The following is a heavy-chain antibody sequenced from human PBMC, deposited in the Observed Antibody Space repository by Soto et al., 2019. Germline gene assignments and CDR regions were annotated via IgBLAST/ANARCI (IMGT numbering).Heavy chain of an antibody. CDR3: ARLMGYYDSSGYPGY. V-gene: IGHV4-39*01. D-gene: IGHD3-22*01. J-gene: IGHJ4*02. Sequence: PSETLSLTCTVSGGSISSSSYYWGWIRQPPGKGLEWIGSIYYSGSTYYNPSLKGRVTISVDTSKNQFSLKLSSVTAADTAVYYCARLMGYYDSSGYPGYWGQGTLVTVSS. CDR1: GGSISSSSYY. CDR2: IYYSGST.